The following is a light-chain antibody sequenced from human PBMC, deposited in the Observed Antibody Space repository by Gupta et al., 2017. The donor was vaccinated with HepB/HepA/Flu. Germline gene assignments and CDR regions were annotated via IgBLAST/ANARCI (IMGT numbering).Light chain of an antibody. Sequence: QSALTQPRSVSVSPGQSVTISCTGTSSDVGGYNYVSWYQHHPGKAPKLIIYDVNKRPSGVPDRFSGSKSGNTASLTTSGLQAEEEADYYCCSYAGSYTWVFGGGTKLTVL. CDR1: SSDVGGYNY. J-gene: IGLJ2*01. CDR2: DVN. CDR3: CSYAGSYTWV. V-gene: IGLV2-11*01.